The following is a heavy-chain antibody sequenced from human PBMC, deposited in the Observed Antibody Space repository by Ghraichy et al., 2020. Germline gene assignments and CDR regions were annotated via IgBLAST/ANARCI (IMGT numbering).Heavy chain of an antibody. D-gene: IGHD5-12*01. CDR3: ARVSSWLRFSGYYYYMDV. V-gene: IGHV4-59*01. CDR2: IYYSGST. CDR1: GGSISSYY. Sequence: SQTLSLTCTVSGGSISSYYWSWIRQPPGKGLEWIGYIYYSGSTNYNPSLKSRVTISVDTSKNQFSLKLSSVTAADTAVYYCARVSSWLRFSGYYYYMDVWGKGTTVTVSS. J-gene: IGHJ6*03.